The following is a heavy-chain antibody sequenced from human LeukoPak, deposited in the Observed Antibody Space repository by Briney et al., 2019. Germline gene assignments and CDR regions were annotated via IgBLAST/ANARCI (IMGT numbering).Heavy chain of an antibody. J-gene: IGHJ2*01. CDR1: GYTFTGYL. CDR3: VRGLTTVATWLYL. V-gene: IGHV1-2*02. D-gene: IGHD4-17*01. Sequence: GASVTVSCKASGYTFTGYLMHWVRQAPGQGLEWMGWISPNSGDTKYAQKFQGRVTITRDTSISTAYMEVSRLRSDDTAVYYCVRGLTTVATWLYLWGRGTLVTVSS. CDR2: ISPNSGDT.